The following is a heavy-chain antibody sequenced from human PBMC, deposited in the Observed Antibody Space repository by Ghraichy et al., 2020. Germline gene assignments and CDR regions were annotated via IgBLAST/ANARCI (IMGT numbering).Heavy chain of an antibody. Sequence: GGSLRLSCAASGITVNSNYMNWVRQAPGKGLEWVSVIYTGGNTYYADSVKDRFTISRDNSKNTLYLQMNSLRAEDTAVYYCARDLKYCTNGACQVAAGLDIWGQGTMVTVSS. J-gene: IGHJ3*02. V-gene: IGHV3-66*01. CDR1: GITVNSNY. CDR3: ARDLKYCTNGACQVAAGLDI. D-gene: IGHD2-8*01. CDR2: IYTGGNT.